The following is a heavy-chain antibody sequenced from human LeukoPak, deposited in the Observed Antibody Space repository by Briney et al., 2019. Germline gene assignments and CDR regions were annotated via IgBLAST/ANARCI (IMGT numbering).Heavy chain of an antibody. J-gene: IGHJ6*03. D-gene: IGHD6-19*01. Sequence: GSLRLSCAASGFTFSSYSMNWVRQPPGKGLEWIGEIYHSGSTNYNPSLKSRVTISVDKSKNQFSLKLSSVTAADTAVYYCARKSRWLVYYYMDVWGKGTTVTVSS. CDR3: ARKSRWLVYYYMDV. CDR1: GFTFSSYSM. V-gene: IGHV4-4*02. CDR2: IYHSGST.